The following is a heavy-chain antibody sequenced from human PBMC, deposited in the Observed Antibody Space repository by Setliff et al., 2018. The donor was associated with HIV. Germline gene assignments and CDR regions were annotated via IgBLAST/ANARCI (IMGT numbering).Heavy chain of an antibody. CDR2: IYYTGSA. J-gene: IGHJ4*02. V-gene: IGHV4-39*01. Sequence: SETLSLTCSVSGDSISSSSYYWGCIRQPPGKGLEWIGSIYYTGSANYNPSLKSRVTMSVDTSKNQFSLKLSSVTAADTAVYYCASGYQYDSSGYYYVTPIDYWGQGTLVTVSS. D-gene: IGHD3-22*01. CDR3: ASGYQYDSSGYYYVTPIDY. CDR1: GDSISSSSYY.